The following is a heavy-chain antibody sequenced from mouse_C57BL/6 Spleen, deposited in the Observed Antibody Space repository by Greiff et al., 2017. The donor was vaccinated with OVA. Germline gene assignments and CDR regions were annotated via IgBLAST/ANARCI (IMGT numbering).Heavy chain of an antibody. Sequence: QVQLKQPGAELVKPGASVKMSCKASGYTFTSYWITWVKQRPGQGLEWIGDIYPGSGSTNYNEKFKSKATLTVDTSSSTAYMQLSSLTSEDSAVYYCARSFPSVVRSYYWYFDVWGTGTTVTVSS. CDR2: IYPGSGST. D-gene: IGHD1-1*01. V-gene: IGHV1-55*01. CDR1: GYTFTSYW. J-gene: IGHJ1*03. CDR3: ARSFPSVVRSYYWYFDV.